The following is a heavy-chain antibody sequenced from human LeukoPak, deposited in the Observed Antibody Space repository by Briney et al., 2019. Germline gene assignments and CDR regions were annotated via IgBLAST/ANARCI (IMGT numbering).Heavy chain of an antibody. D-gene: IGHD3-22*01. Sequence: SETLSLTCTVSGGSISSYYWSWIRQPAGKGLEWIGYIYYSGSTNYNPSLKSRVTISGDTSKKQFSLKLTSVTAADTAVYYCARLDFYYDAAGNRTYYFDYWGPGTLVSVSS. CDR3: ARLDFYYDAAGNRTYYFDY. J-gene: IGHJ4*02. V-gene: IGHV4-59*12. CDR1: GGSISSYY. CDR2: IYYSGST.